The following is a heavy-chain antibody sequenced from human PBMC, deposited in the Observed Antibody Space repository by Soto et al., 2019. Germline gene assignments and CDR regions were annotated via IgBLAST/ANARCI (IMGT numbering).Heavy chain of an antibody. CDR3: ASDRLRLGELSLIGSFDY. CDR2: ISYDGINE. D-gene: IGHD3-16*02. CDR1: GFTFTSYA. Sequence: QVQLVESGGSVVQPGRSLRLSCEASGFTFTSYAMHWVRQAPGKGLEWVAVISYDGINEYYADSVKGRFTISRDNSKNTLFLQMSTLRVEDTAVYYCASDRLRLGELSLIGSFDYWGQGTLVTVSS. J-gene: IGHJ4*02. V-gene: IGHV3-30*15.